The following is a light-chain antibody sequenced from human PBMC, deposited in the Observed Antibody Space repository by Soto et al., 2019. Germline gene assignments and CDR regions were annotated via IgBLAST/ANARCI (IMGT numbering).Light chain of an antibody. CDR3: QQYGPSAHT. CDR2: GTS. J-gene: IGKJ4*01. CDR1: QSVSSSY. Sequence: EIVLTRSPGTLSLSPGERATLSCRASQSVSSSYLVWYQQRPGQPPRLLIYGTSTRAAGISDRFSGSGSGTDFTLTIYRLEPGVSAVYSCQQYGPSAHTSGGGTKV. V-gene: IGKV3-20*01.